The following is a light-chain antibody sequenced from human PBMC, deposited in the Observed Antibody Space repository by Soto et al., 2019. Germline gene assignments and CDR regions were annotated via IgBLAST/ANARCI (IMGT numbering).Light chain of an antibody. CDR2: AVS. Sequence: QSALTQPASVSGSPGQSITISCSGTSSDIGSYDHVAWYQQFPGKSPKLIIYAVSDRPSGVSDRFSGSKSGISASLTISGLQTEDEADYYCISYTATQSELFGTCTNVTVL. CDR3: ISYTATQSEL. J-gene: IGLJ1*01. CDR1: SSDIGSYDH. V-gene: IGLV2-14*03.